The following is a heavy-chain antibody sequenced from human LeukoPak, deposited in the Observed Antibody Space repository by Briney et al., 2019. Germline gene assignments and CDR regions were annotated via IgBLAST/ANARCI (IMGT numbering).Heavy chain of an antibody. Sequence: GGSLRLSCTAAGLTVSSNYMSWVRQAPGKGLEWVAVIWYDGSNKYYADSVKGRFTISRDNSKNTLYLQMNSLRAEDTAVYYCARDRGDYDAFDIWGQGTMVTVSS. CDR2: IWYDGSNK. J-gene: IGHJ3*02. CDR1: GLTVSSNY. CDR3: ARDRGDYDAFDI. V-gene: IGHV3-33*08. D-gene: IGHD2-21*01.